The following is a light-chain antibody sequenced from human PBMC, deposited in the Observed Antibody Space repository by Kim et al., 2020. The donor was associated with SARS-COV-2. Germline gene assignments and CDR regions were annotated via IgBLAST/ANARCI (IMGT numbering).Light chain of an antibody. J-gene: IGKJ4*01. Sequence: EIVLTQSPATLSLSPGESGTLSCRASRSVRSYLAWYQQKPGQAPRLVIYDVSNRATGIPARFSGSGSGTDFTLTISSLEPEDFAVYYCQQRSSWPLTFGGGTKVDIK. V-gene: IGKV3-11*01. CDR3: QQRSSWPLT. CDR2: DVS. CDR1: RSVRSY.